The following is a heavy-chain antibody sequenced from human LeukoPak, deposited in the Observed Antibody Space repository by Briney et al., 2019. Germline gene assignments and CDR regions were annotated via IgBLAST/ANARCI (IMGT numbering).Heavy chain of an antibody. CDR2: ISNSGSNR. J-gene: IGHJ3*01. D-gene: IGHD2-15*01. Sequence: PGGSLRLSCVAPGFTFSSDEMNWVRQAPGKGLEWVSFISNSGSNRYYIASVKGRFTISRDNTKNALYLQMNSLRPEDTALYYCARELGVCSGGSCDAYDLWGQGPMVTVSS. CDR3: ARELGVCSGGSCDAYDL. V-gene: IGHV3-48*03. CDR1: GFTFSSDE.